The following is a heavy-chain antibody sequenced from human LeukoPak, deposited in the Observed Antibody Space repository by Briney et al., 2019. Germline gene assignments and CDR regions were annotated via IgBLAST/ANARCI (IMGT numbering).Heavy chain of an antibody. D-gene: IGHD3-22*01. J-gene: IGHJ4*02. Sequence: PGGSLRLSCAASGFTFSSYGMHCARQAPGKGLEWVAFIRYDGSNKYYADSVKGRFTISRDNSKNTLYLQMNSLRAEDTAVYYCAKVYYGADYYFDYWGQGTLVTVSS. CDR3: AKVYYGADYYFDY. CDR1: GFTFSSYG. CDR2: IRYDGSNK. V-gene: IGHV3-30*02.